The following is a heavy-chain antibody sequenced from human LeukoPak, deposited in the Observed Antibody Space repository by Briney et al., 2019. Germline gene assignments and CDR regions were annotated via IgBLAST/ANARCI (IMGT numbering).Heavy chain of an antibody. Sequence: PSETLSLTSTVSGGSISSYYWSWIRQPAGKGLEWIGRIYTSGSTNYNPSLKSRVTMSVDTSKNQFPLKLSSVTAADTAVYYCARDTYYYDSSGYWADYWGQGTLVTVSS. CDR2: IYTSGST. D-gene: IGHD3-22*01. CDR1: GGSISSYY. CDR3: ARDTYYYDSSGYWADY. V-gene: IGHV4-4*07. J-gene: IGHJ4*02.